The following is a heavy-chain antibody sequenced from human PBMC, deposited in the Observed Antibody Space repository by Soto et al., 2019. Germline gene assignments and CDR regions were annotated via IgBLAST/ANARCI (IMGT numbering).Heavy chain of an antibody. D-gene: IGHD6-13*01. CDR3: ARGGSGSSRYWATSFDP. Sequence: SEPLSLTCTVSGGSISSAGYYWSWIRQHPGKGLEWIGYIYYSGSTYYNPSLKSRVTISVDTSKNQFSLQLNSVTPEDTAVYYCARGGSGSSRYWATSFDPWGQGTLVTVSS. V-gene: IGHV4-31*03. J-gene: IGHJ5*02. CDR2: IYYSGST. CDR1: GGSISSAGYY.